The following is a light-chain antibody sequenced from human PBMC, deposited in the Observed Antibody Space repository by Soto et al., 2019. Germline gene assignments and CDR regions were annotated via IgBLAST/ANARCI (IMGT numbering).Light chain of an antibody. CDR1: SSDVGGYNY. Sequence: QSALTQPPSASGSPGQSVTISCTGTSSDVGGYNYVSWYQQHPGKAPKLMISEVSKRPSGVPDRFSGSKSGNTASLTVSGRQAEDEADYYCSSFAGNNNLVFGGGTQLPVL. J-gene: IGLJ2*01. V-gene: IGLV2-8*01. CDR2: EVS. CDR3: SSFAGNNNLV.